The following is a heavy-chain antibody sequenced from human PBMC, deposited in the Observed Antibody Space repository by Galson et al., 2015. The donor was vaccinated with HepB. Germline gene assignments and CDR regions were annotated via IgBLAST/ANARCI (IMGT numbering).Heavy chain of an antibody. CDR3: ARDSGWYFDL. CDR2: ISYDGSHQ. CDR1: GFTFSPYA. Sequence: SLRLCCAASGFTFSPYALHWGRQAPGTGPEWVGIISYDGSHQYYGDYVKGRFTISRDTSKNTLYLQMHSLRGTDTAVYYCARDSGWYFDLWGRGTLVTVSS. D-gene: IGHD3-10*01. J-gene: IGHJ2*01. V-gene: IGHV3-30*03.